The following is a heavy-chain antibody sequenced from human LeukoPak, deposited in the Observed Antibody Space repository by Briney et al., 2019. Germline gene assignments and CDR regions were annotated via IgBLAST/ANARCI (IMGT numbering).Heavy chain of an antibody. CDR3: AREGLYCSSTSCYNNWFDP. J-gene: IGHJ5*02. D-gene: IGHD2-2*02. CDR2: INHSGST. V-gene: IGHV4-34*01. Sequence: SETLSLTCAVYGGSFSGYYWSWIRQPPGKGLEWIGEINHSGSTNYNPSLKSRVTISVDTSKNQFSLKLSSVTAADTAVYYCAREGLYCSSTSCYNNWFDPWGQGTLVTVSS. CDR1: GGSFSGYY.